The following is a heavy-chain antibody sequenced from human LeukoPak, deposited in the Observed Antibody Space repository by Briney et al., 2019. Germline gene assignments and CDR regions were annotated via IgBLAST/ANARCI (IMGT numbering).Heavy chain of an antibody. Sequence: PGGSLRLSCAASGFTFSSYGMHWVRQAPGKGPEWVAFIRYDGSNKYYADSVKGRFTISRDNSKNTLYLQMNSLRAEDMAVYYCARDGRGPHCSSTSCYPVDYWGQGTLVTVSS. J-gene: IGHJ4*02. CDR3: ARDGRGPHCSSTSCYPVDY. D-gene: IGHD2-2*01. CDR2: IRYDGSNK. CDR1: GFTFSSYG. V-gene: IGHV3-30*02.